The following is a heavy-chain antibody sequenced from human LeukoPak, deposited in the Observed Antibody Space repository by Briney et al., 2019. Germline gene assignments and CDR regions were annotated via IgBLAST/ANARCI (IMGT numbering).Heavy chain of an antibody. D-gene: IGHD1-14*01. CDR2: ISSSSSYI. CDR3: ARDGILPTPYFDY. J-gene: IGHJ4*02. Sequence: GGSLRLSCAASGFTFSSYSMNWVRQAPGKGLEWVSSISSSSSYIYYADSVKGRFTIPRDNSKNTLYLQMNSLRAEDTAVYYCARDGILPTPYFDYWGQGTLVTVSS. CDR1: GFTFSSYS. V-gene: IGHV3-21*01.